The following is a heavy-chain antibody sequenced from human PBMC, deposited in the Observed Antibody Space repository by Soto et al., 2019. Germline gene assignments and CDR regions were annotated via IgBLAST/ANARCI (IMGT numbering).Heavy chain of an antibody. CDR3: AVLRYDIYLTYYITMDV. V-gene: IGHV3-30*09. D-gene: IGHD3-9*01. J-gene: IGHJ6*02. Sequence: PGGSLRLSCAVSGFTFSSYAMHWVRQAPGKGLEWVAVVSYDGSNKYYADSVKGRFAISRDNSKNTLYLQMNSLRVEDTAVYYCAVLRYDIYLTYYITMDVWGQGTTVTVSS. CDR2: VSYDGSNK. CDR1: GFTFSSYA.